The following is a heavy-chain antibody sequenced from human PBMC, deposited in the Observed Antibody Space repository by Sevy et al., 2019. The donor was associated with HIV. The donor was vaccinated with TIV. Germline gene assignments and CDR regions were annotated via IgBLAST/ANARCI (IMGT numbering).Heavy chain of an antibody. CDR3: TRSFSVTWYPDY. CDR1: GFTFGDYA. V-gene: IGHV3-49*03. Sequence: GSLRLSCTTSGFTFGDYAMGWFRQAPGKGLEWVGFIRTTASGGTTDYAASVKGTFIISRDDSKSIAYLQMNSLKTEDTAVYYCTRSFSVTWYPDYWGQGTLVTVSS. D-gene: IGHD6-13*01. J-gene: IGHJ4*02. CDR2: IRTTASGGTT.